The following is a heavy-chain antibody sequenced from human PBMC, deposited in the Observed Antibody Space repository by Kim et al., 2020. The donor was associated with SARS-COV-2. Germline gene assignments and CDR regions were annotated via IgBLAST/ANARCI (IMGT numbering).Heavy chain of an antibody. CDR2: ISGSGGST. CDR1: GFTFSSYA. CDR3: AKDVKNYVWGSYPHMRGGAVDY. V-gene: IGHV3-23*01. J-gene: IGHJ4*02. Sequence: GGSLRLSCAASGFTFSSYAMSWVRQAPGKGLEWVSAISGSGGSTYYADSVKGRFTISRDNSKNTLYLQMNSLRAEDTAVYYCAKDVKNYVWGSYPHMRGGAVDYWGQGTLVTVSS. D-gene: IGHD3-16*02.